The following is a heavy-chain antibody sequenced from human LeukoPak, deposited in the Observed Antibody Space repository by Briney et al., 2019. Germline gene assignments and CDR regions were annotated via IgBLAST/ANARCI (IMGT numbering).Heavy chain of an antibody. Sequence: SETLSLTCTVSGGSISSRSHYWGWIRQPPGTGLEWIGTSFYSGSTYYNPSLKSRVTISVDTSKTHFSLKLTSVTAADTAVYYCARLGGDTGGWWAFDYWGQGTLVTVSS. D-gene: IGHD6-19*01. J-gene: IGHJ4*02. CDR2: SFYSGST. CDR1: GGSISSRSHY. CDR3: ARLGGDTGGWWAFDY. V-gene: IGHV4-39*02.